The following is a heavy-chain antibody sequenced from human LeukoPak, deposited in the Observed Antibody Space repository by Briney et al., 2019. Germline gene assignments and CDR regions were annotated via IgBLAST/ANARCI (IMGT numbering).Heavy chain of an antibody. D-gene: IGHD6-19*01. CDR1: GVSISSYY. V-gene: IGHV4-59*01. J-gene: IGHJ4*02. CDR2: IYYSGST. Sequence: SETLSLTCAVYGVSISSYYWSWIRQPPGKGLEWIAYIYYSGSTNYNPSLKSRVTISVDTSKNQFSLKLSSVTAADTAVYYCATSYSSGWYSFDYWGQGTLVTVSS. CDR3: ATSYSSGWYSFDY.